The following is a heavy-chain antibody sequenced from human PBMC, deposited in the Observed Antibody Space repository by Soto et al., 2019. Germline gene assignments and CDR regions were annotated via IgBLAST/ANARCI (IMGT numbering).Heavy chain of an antibody. D-gene: IGHD6-13*01. V-gene: IGHV1-69*13. Sequence: SVKVSCKASGGTFSSYRINWVRQAPGQGLEWVGGIVPIYRTADYAQEFQGRVTITADESARTAYMELRSLKSRDTAVYYCVRDSGAKLSSSWGRGTLVTVSS. CDR3: VRDSGAKLSSS. CDR2: IVPIYRTA. J-gene: IGHJ4*02. CDR1: GGTFSSYR.